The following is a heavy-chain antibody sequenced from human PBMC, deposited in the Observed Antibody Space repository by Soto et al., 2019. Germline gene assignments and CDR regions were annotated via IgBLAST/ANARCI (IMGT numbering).Heavy chain of an antibody. CDR1: GFTFSSYE. CDR3: AKDLYYDYSMDV. CDR2: ISGSGGST. Sequence: GSLRLSCAASGFTFSSYEMSWVRQAPGKGLEWVSAISGSGGSTYYADSVKGRFTISRDNSKNTLYLQMNSLRAEDTAVYYCAKDLYYDYSMDVWGQGTTVTVSS. D-gene: IGHD3-3*01. J-gene: IGHJ6*02. V-gene: IGHV3-23*01.